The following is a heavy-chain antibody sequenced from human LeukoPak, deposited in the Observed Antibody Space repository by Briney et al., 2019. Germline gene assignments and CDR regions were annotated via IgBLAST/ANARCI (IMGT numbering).Heavy chain of an antibody. CDR3: ARVEYSSSSGAFDI. CDR2: TYYSGST. J-gene: IGHJ3*02. V-gene: IGHV4-59*01. Sequence: SETLSLTCTVAGGSISSYYWGWIRPLQGKGLGWIGYTYYSGSTNYNTSLESRVTISVDTSKNQFSMKLSSVTAADTAVYYCARVEYSSSSGAFDICGQRTMVTVSS. D-gene: IGHD6-6*01. CDR1: GGSISSYY.